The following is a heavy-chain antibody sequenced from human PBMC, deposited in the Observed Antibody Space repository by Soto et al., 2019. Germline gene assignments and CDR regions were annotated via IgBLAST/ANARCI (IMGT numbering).Heavy chain of an antibody. D-gene: IGHD3-22*01. CDR3: ARDSLETYYYDSSGYYELDY. J-gene: IGHJ4*02. CDR2: INPNSGGT. V-gene: IGHV1-2*04. Sequence: ASVKVSCKASGYTFTDYYMHWVRQAPGQGLEWMGWINPNSGGTNYAQKFQGWVTMTRDTSISTAYMELSRLRSDDTAVYYCARDSLETYYYDSSGYYELDYWGQGTLVTVSS. CDR1: GYTFTDYY.